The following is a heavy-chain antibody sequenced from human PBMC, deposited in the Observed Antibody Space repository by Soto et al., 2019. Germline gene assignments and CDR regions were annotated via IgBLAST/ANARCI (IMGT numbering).Heavy chain of an antibody. J-gene: IGHJ4*02. CDR1: GYSFTSYW. V-gene: IGHV5-10-1*01. Sequence: GESLKISCQGSGYSFTSYWIGWVRQRPGKGLEWMGRINPSDSYTTYSPSFQGHITISTDKSFSTAYLQWSGLKASDTAMYYCARLGYCTGTSCYTFDSWGQGTLVTVSS. CDR2: INPSDSYT. D-gene: IGHD2-2*02. CDR3: ARLGYCTGTSCYTFDS.